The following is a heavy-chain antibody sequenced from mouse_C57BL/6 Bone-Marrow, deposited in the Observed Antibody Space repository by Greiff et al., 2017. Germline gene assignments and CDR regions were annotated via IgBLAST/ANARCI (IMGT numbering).Heavy chain of an antibody. V-gene: IGHV1-42*01. J-gene: IGHJ2*01. CDR2: INPSTGGT. CDR1: GYSFTGYY. D-gene: IGHD4-1*01. Sequence: EVQLQQSGPELVKPGASVKISCKASGYSFTGYYMNWVKQSPEKSLEWIGEINPSTGGTTSNQKFKAKATLTVDKSSSTAYMQLNGLTSEDSAVYYCASDWDDYCDYWGQGTTLTVSS. CDR3: ASDWDDYCDY.